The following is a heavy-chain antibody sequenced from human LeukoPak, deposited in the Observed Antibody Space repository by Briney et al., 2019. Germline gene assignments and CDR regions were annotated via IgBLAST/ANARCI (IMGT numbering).Heavy chain of an antibody. CDR3: ARHLSGVTGYTYGRGIDY. CDR2: IKKDGSEK. D-gene: IGHD5-18*01. Sequence: GGSMRLSCAVSGFTFSSYWMSWVRQAPGKGLEWVANIKKDGSEKYYVDSVKGRFTISRDNAKTSLYLQMNSLRAEDTAVYYCARHLSGVTGYTYGRGIDYWGQGTLVTVSS. CDR1: GFTFSSYW. V-gene: IGHV3-7*01. J-gene: IGHJ4*02.